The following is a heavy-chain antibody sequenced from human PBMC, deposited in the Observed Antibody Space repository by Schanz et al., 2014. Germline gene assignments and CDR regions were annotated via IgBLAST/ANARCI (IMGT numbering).Heavy chain of an antibody. D-gene: IGHD1-26*01. CDR2: ISPNHGDT. V-gene: IGHV1-2*06. CDR1: GRTFIVYH. Sequence: QVQLVQSGAEVKKPGASMKVSCKASGRTFIVYHVLHWVRQAPGQGREWMGRISPNHGDTHSAQKFQGRVTMTWDRSISTANMELRSLTSDDSAVYYCARDRDQWDGNYIDSGGQGTVVTVSS. J-gene: IGHJ4*02. CDR3: ARDRDQWDGNYIDS.